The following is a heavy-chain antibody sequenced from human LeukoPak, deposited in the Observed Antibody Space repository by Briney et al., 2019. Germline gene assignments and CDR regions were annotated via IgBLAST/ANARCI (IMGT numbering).Heavy chain of an antibody. V-gene: IGHV3-53*01. CDR1: GFIFTNYF. D-gene: IGHD2-2*01. J-gene: IGHJ3*02. CDR3: ARVAAAAGAFDI. CDR2: IYSGGST. Sequence: GGSLRLSCAASGFIFTNYFMSWVRQAPGKGLEWVSVIYSGGSTYYADSVKGRFTISRDNSKNTLYLQMNSLRAEDTAVYYCARVAAAAGAFDIWGQGTMVTVSS.